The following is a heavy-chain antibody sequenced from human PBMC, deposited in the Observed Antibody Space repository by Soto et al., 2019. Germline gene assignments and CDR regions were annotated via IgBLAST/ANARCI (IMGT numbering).Heavy chain of an antibody. J-gene: IGHJ5*02. Sequence: GGSLRLSCTASGFTFGDYAMSWFRQAPGKGLEWVGFIRSKAYGGTTEYAASVKGRFTISRDDSKSIAYLQMNSLKTEDTAVYYCTRALFGVITVSRFDPWGQGTLVTVSS. D-gene: IGHD3-9*01. CDR1: GFTFGDYA. V-gene: IGHV3-49*03. CDR3: TRALFGVITVSRFDP. CDR2: IRSKAYGGTT.